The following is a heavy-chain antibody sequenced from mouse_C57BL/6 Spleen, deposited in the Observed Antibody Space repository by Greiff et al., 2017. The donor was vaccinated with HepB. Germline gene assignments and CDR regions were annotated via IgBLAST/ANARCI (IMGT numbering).Heavy chain of an antibody. CDR3: SRWDYDYDEGVFDY. J-gene: IGHJ2*01. CDR1: GYTFTSYD. D-gene: IGHD2-4*01. V-gene: IGHV1-85*01. Sequence: VQGVESGPELVKPGASVKLSCKASGYTFTSYDINWVKQRPGQGLEWIGWIYPRDGSTKYNEKFKGKATLNVYTSSSTASMELHSLTSEDSAVYFCSRWDYDYDEGVFDYWGQGTTLTVSS. CDR2: IYPRDGST.